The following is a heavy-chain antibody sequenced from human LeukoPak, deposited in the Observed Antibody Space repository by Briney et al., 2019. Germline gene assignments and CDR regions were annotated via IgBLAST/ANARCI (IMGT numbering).Heavy chain of an antibody. CDR2: VDHTGST. J-gene: IGHJ5*02. CDR1: DDSITMYY. Sequence: KPSETLSLTCSVSDDSITMYYWTWIRQPPGKGLEWIGYVDHTGSTNFNPSLNGRVSISRDTSKNLFSLRLRSVTAADTAVYYCARDHGLFHMFDPWGQGTLVTVSS. CDR3: ARDHGLFHMFDP. D-gene: IGHD2-21*01. V-gene: IGHV4-59*01.